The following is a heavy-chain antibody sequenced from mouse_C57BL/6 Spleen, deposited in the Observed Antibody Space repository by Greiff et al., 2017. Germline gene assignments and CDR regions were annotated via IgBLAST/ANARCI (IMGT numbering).Heavy chain of an antibody. Sequence: VKLMESGPGLVAPSQSLSITCTVSGFSLTSYGVHWVRQPPGKGLEWLVVIWSDGSTTYNSALKSRLSISKDNSKSQVFLKMNSLQTDDTAMYYGARHRTTAPYYAMDYWGQGTSVTVSS. V-gene: IGHV2-6-1*01. CDR3: ARHRTTAPYYAMDY. CDR1: GFSLTSYG. D-gene: IGHD1-2*01. J-gene: IGHJ4*01. CDR2: IWSDGST.